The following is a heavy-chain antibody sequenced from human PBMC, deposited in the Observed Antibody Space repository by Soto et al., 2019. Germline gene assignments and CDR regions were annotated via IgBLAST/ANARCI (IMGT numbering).Heavy chain of an antibody. CDR3: ARGRGAAVVNGMDV. V-gene: IGHV1-8*01. CDR2: INPNSGNT. CDR1: GYTFASFD. Sequence: QVQLVQFGPEVKKPGASVKVSCKTSGYTFASFDVYWVRQAPGQGLEWMGWINPNSGNTGYAQKFQGRVTLTKDTSISTAYMEPSTLRPEDTAVYYCARGRGAAVVNGMDVWGQGTTVTVSS. D-gene: IGHD6-13*01. J-gene: IGHJ6*02.